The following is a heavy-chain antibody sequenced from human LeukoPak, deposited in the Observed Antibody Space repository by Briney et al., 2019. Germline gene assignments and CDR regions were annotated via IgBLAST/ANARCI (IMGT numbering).Heavy chain of an antibody. J-gene: IGHJ4*02. V-gene: IGHV4-59*01. CDR1: RGSISGYY. Sequence: PSETLSLTCTVPRGSISGYYWSWIRQPPGKGLEWIGYISYTGSTAYDPFLKSRVAISIDTSKNSFSLKLSSVTAADTAIYYCARHTGGTTEDYWGQGALVTVSS. CDR3: ARHTGGTTEDY. D-gene: IGHD1-1*01. CDR2: ISYTGST.